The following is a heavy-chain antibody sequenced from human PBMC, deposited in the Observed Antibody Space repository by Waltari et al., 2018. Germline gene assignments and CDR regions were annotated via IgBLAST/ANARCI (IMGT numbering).Heavy chain of an antibody. CDR2: SNQSGRT. CDR1: GGSFSGYY. D-gene: IGHD7-27*01. CDR3: AGASPGVDI. V-gene: IGHV4-34*01. J-gene: IGHJ3*02. Sequence: QVQLQQWGAGLLKPSETLSLTCAVYGGSFSGYYWSWRRQPPGKGLEWIGESNQSGRTNYNPSLESRSTISGGTSKNRFSPRLGSVTAADTAVDYCAGASPGVDIWGQGTIVTVAS.